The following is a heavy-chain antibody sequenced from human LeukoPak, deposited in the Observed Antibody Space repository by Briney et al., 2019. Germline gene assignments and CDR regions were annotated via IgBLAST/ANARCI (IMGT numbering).Heavy chain of an antibody. V-gene: IGHV3-23*01. J-gene: IGHJ4*02. CDR2: IIGSGDNT. D-gene: IGHD5-18*01. Sequence: GGSLRLSCEASGFTFSSYAMTWVRQAPGKGLEWVSLIIGSGDNTYYADSVKGRFTISRDNSKNTLYLQMNSLRAEDTAVYYCARVGGTGYSYGSFDYWGQGTLVTVSS. CDR3: ARVGGTGYSYGSFDY. CDR1: GFTFSSYA.